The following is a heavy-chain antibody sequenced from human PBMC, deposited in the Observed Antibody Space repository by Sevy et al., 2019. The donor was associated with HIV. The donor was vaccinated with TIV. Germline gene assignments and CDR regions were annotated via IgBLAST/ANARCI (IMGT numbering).Heavy chain of an antibody. V-gene: IGHV3-33*08. Sequence: GGSLRLSCVVSGFTFRNYWMSWVRQAPGKGLEWVAVIWYDGINKYYVDSVKGRFTISRDNSKNTVYLQMNSLRAEDTAVYYCARDKLLPVMVTMVRGALSYYFDYWGQGTLVTVSS. CDR2: IWYDGINK. CDR1: GFTFRNYW. CDR3: ARDKLLPVMVTMVRGALSYYFDY. J-gene: IGHJ4*02. D-gene: IGHD3-10*01.